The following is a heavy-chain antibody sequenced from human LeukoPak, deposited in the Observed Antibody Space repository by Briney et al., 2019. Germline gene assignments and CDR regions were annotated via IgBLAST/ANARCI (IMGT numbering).Heavy chain of an antibody. D-gene: IGHD3-10*02. J-gene: IGHJ6*02. CDR2: ISHVGGT. Sequence: GGSLRLSCAASGFTFSDYAMSWVRQAPEKGLEWVSTISHVGGTYYADSVRGRFTISRDDSKNMVYLQMDSLRAEDTADYYCARGPVDAVFGVSTEDWGQGTTVTVSS. V-gene: IGHV3-23*01. CDR1: GFTFSDYA. CDR3: ARGPVDAVFGVSTED.